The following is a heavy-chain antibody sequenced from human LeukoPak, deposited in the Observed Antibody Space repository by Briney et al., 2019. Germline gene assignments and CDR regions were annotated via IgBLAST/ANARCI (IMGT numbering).Heavy chain of an antibody. Sequence: PSETLSLTCTVSGYSISSGYYWGWIRQPPGKGLEWIGSIYHSGSTYYNPSLKSRVTISVDTSKNQFSLKLSSVTAADTAVYYCAIRFSTLRYFDWLFYYWGQGTLVTVSS. CDR1: GYSISSGYY. V-gene: IGHV4-38-2*02. J-gene: IGHJ4*02. D-gene: IGHD3-9*01. CDR2: IYHSGST. CDR3: AIRFSTLRYFDWLFYY.